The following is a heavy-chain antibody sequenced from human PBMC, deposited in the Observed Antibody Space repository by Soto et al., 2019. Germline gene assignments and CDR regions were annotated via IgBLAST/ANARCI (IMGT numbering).Heavy chain of an antibody. D-gene: IGHD5-18*01. CDR3: ARDQPGYSYGYGLGY. J-gene: IGHJ4*02. Sequence: LRLSCAASGFTVSDNYMSWVRQAPGKRLEWVSVICSSGSTYYADSVKGRFTISRDNAKNTLYLQMNSLRVEDTAVYYCARDQPGYSYGYGLGYWGQGTLVTVSS. V-gene: IGHV3-66*01. CDR2: ICSSGST. CDR1: GFTVSDNY.